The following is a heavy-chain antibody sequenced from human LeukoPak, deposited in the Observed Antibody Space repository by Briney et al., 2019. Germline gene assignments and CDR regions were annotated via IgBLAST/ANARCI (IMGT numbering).Heavy chain of an antibody. V-gene: IGHV4-59*08. CDR3: ARHGGNSYYYYGMDV. J-gene: IGHJ6*02. Sequence: SETLSLTCTVSGGSISSYYWSWIRQPPGKGLEWIGYIYYSGSTNYNPSLKSRVTISVDTSKNQFPLKLSSVAAADTAVYYCARHGGNSYYYYGMDVWGQGTTVTVSS. D-gene: IGHD4-23*01. CDR1: GGSISSYY. CDR2: IYYSGST.